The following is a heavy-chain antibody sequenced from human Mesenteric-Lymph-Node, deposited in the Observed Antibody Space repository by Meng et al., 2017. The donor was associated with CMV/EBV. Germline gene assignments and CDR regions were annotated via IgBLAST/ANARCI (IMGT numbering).Heavy chain of an antibody. CDR3: AREGYCSSTSCSAAGYNWFDP. J-gene: IGHJ5*02. V-gene: IGHV1-69*05. Sequence: SVKVSCKASGGTFSSYAISWVRQAPGQGLEWMGGIIPIFGTANYAQKFQGRVTITTDESTSTAYIELSSLRSEDTAVYYCAREGYCSSTSCSAAGYNWFDPWGQGTLVTVSS. CDR1: GGTFSSYA. D-gene: IGHD2-2*01. CDR2: IIPIFGTA.